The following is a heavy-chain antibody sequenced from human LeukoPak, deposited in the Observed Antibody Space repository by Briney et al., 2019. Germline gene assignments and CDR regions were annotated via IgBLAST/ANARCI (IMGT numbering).Heavy chain of an antibody. J-gene: IGHJ5*02. CDR2: IDDDGKTI. V-gene: IGHV3-74*01. Sequence: GGSLRLSCAASGFTFNSYWMHWVRQAPGKGLVWVSRIDDDGKTIDYADSVKGPFTISRDNAKDTLYLQRSSLRDEDTAVYYCVSDLCGGDDQWGRGTLVTVSS. CDR1: GFTFNSYW. CDR3: VSDLCGGDDQ. D-gene: IGHD3-3*01.